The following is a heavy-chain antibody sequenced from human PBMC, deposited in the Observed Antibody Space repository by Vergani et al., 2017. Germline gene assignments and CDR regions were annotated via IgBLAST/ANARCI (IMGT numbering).Heavy chain of an antibody. J-gene: IGHJ6*02. CDR2: IHASGTK. CDR3: VRQVNPYYGSGNYWRDRRGMDV. D-gene: IGHD3-10*01. CDR1: GASITSGSFY. Sequence: QVHLTEAGPGLVKPSQTLSLTCTVSGASITSGSFYWSWIRQPAGKGLEWIGRIHASGTKNYNPSLRSRVTLSVDTSKNQLSLKMISMTAADTAVYYCVRQVNPYYGSGNYWRDRRGMDVWGRGTTVTVSS. V-gene: IGHV4-61*02.